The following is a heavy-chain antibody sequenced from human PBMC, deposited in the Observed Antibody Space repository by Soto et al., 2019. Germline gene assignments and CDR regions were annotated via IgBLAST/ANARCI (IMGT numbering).Heavy chain of an antibody. CDR1: GCTFSSYA. V-gene: IGHV1-69*13. CDR2: IIPIFGTA. D-gene: IGHD3-10*01. Sequence: SVKVSCKASGCTFSSYAISWVRQAPGQVLEWMGGIIPIFGTANYAQKFQGRVTITADESTSTAYMELSSLRSEDTAVYYCARDPIGSGSYYTKKTDWGQGTLVTVSS. CDR3: ARDPIGSGSYYTKKTD. J-gene: IGHJ4*02.